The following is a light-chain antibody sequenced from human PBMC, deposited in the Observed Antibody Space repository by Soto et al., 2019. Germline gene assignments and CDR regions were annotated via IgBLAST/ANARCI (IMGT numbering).Light chain of an antibody. CDR2: GND. CDR3: QSYDGSLSGYV. Sequence: QAVVTQPPSVTGAPGQRISISCTGSNSSIGAGYDVHWYQQLPGTAPKLLIYGNDSRPSGVPDRFSGSKSGTSASLAITGLQAEDEADYYCQSYDGSLSGYVFGSGTKLTVL. V-gene: IGLV1-40*01. J-gene: IGLJ1*01. CDR1: NSSIGAGYD.